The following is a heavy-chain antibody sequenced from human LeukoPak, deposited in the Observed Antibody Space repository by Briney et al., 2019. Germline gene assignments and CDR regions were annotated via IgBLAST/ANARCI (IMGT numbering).Heavy chain of an antibody. CDR3: ARDGKQWKKDFDY. Sequence: SGGSLRLSCAASGFTFSSYSMNWVRQAPGKGLEWVSYISSSSSTIYYADSVKGRFTISRDNAKNSLYLQMNSLRAEDTAVYYCARDGKQWKKDFDYWGQGTLVTVSS. CDR1: GFTFSSYS. J-gene: IGHJ4*02. D-gene: IGHD6-19*01. CDR2: ISSSSSTI. V-gene: IGHV3-48*01.